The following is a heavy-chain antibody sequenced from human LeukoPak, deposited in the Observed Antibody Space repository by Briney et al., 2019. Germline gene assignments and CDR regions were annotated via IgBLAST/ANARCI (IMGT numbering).Heavy chain of an antibody. Sequence: GGSLRLSCAASGFTFSSYNMNWVRQAPGKGLEWVSYMSGSSNYIYYADSVKGRFIISRDNAKNSLYLQMNSLRAEDTAVYYCAREQGTTPDFWGQGTLVTVSS. D-gene: IGHD1-1*01. CDR3: AREQGTTPDF. CDR2: MSGSSNYI. V-gene: IGHV3-21*01. CDR1: GFTFSSYN. J-gene: IGHJ4*02.